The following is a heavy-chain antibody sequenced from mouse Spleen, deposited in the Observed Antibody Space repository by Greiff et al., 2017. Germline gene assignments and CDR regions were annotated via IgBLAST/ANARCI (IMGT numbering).Heavy chain of an antibody. CDR1: GFTFSDAW. CDR2: IRNKANNHAT. CDR3: TRISMMVTYFDY. D-gene: IGHD2-3*01. Sequence: DVKLVESGGGLVQPGGSMKLSCAASGFTFSDAWMAWVRQSPEKGLEWVAEIRNKANNHATYYAESVKGRFTISRDDSKSSVYLQMNSLRAEDTGSYFWTRISMMVTYFDYWGQGTTLTVSS. V-gene: IGHV6-6*01. J-gene: IGHJ2*01.